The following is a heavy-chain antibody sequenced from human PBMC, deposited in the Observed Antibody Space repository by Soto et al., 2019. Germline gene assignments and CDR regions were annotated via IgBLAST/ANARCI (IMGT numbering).Heavy chain of an antibody. D-gene: IGHD3-9*01. CDR1: GFPFSSYW. V-gene: IGHV3-74*01. J-gene: IGHJ4*02. CDR2: ISGDGVTT. Sequence: EVQLVESGGDLVQRGGSLRVSCAASGFPFSSYWMHWVRHTPGKVLDWVARISGDGVTTYYADSVTGRFNVSRDNAKNTLSMQISGLRAEDTAVYYCAREYYGLLTGYYTDYWGQGTLVSVSS. CDR3: AREYYGLLTGYYTDY.